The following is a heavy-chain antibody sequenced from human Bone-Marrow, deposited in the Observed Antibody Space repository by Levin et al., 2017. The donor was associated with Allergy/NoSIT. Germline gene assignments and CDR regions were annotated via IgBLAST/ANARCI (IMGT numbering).Heavy chain of an antibody. V-gene: IGHV3-23*01. CDR1: GFTFSSYA. CDR3: AKVMGDYYGSGSHFGAYYGMDV. CDR2: ISGVGIST. J-gene: IGHJ6*02. D-gene: IGHD3-10*01. Sequence: GGSLRLSCVASGFTFSSYAMSWVRQAPGKGLEWVSGISGVGISTYYADSVKGRFTISRDNSKNTLYLEMNSLRVEDTAVYYCAKVMGDYYGSGSHFGAYYGMDVWGQETTVIVSS.